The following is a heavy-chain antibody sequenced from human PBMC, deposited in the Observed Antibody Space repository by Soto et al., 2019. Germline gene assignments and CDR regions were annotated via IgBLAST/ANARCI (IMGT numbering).Heavy chain of an antibody. V-gene: IGHV3-30-3*01. Sequence: GGSLRLSCAASGFTFSSYAMHWVRQAPGKGLEWVAVISYDGSNKYYADSVKGRFTISRDNAKNTLSLQMNSLRAEDTAVYYCARDGNFKLDNWGQGTLVTVSS. J-gene: IGHJ4*02. D-gene: IGHD4-4*01. CDR1: GFTFSSYA. CDR3: ARDGNFKLDN. CDR2: ISYDGSNK.